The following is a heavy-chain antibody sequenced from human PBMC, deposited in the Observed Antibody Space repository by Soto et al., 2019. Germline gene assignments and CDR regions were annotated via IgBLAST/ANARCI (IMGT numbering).Heavy chain of an antibody. CDR1: GFTFSNFA. CDR3: VSCALRDLYDYYLSV. CDR2: LSGSGGNI. D-gene: IGHD4-17*01. J-gene: IGHJ6*03. V-gene: IGHV3-23*01. Sequence: EVQLLESGGGLVQPGGSLRLSCAVSGFTFSNFAMSWVRQAPGKALEWVSALSGSGGNIYYADSVKGRFTISRDNSKNTLYQQMNSLREEHTDVYYCVSCALRDLYDYYLSVWGNGTRVSVS.